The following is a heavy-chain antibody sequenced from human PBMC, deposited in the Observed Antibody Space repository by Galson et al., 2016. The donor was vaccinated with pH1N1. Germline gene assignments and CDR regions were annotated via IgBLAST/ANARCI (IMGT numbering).Heavy chain of an antibody. Sequence: SLRLSCAASGLRFNAHVMSWVRQAPGKGLEWVAVITASGDATFYGNSVKGRFVISRDNSRNTVSLHMNSLRPDDTAVYYCAKGISSTWRSFDSWGQGTLVTVSS. CDR3: AKGISSTWRSFDS. J-gene: IGHJ4*02. CDR2: ITASGDAT. D-gene: IGHD6-13*01. V-gene: IGHV3-23*01. CDR1: GLRFNAHV.